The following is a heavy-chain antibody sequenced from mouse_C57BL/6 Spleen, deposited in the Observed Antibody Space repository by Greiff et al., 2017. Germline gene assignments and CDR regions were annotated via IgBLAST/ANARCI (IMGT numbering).Heavy chain of an antibody. CDR3: AREGGWSGENY. CDR2: IYPGSGST. Sequence: VQLQQPGAELVKPGASVKMSCKASGYTFTSYWITWVKQRPGQGLEWIGDIYPGSGSTNYNEKFKSKATMTVDTSSSTAYMQLSSLTSEDSAVYYCAREGGWSGENYWGQGTTLTVSS. D-gene: IGHD2-3*01. J-gene: IGHJ2*01. V-gene: IGHV1-55*01. CDR1: GYTFTSYW.